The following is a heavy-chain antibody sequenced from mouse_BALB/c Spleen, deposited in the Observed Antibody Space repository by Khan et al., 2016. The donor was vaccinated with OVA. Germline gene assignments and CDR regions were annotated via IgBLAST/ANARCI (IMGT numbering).Heavy chain of an antibody. V-gene: IGHV5-6-3*01. CDR2: INSNGGNT. J-gene: IGHJ2*01. Sequence: EVELVESGGGLVQPGGSLKLSCAASGFTFSGYGMSWVRQTPDKRLELVATINSNGGNTYYPDSVKGRFTISRDNTKNTLYLQMSSLKSEDTAMYYCARMARTINWGQGTTLTVSS. CDR1: GFTFSGYG. CDR3: ARMARTIN.